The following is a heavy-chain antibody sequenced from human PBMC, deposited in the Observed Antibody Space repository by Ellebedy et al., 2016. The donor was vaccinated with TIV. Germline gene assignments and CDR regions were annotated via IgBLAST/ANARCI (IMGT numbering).Heavy chain of an antibody. CDR1: GGSFSGYY. V-gene: IGHV4-34*01. CDR3: ARLESWIQLWEGPYFQH. D-gene: IGHD5-18*01. Sequence: GSLRLXXAVSGGSFSGYYWSWIRQPPGKGLEWIGEINHSGSTNYNPSLKSRVTISLDASNNQFSLNLSSVTAADTAVYFCARLESWIQLWEGPYFQHWGRGTLVFVSS. J-gene: IGHJ1*01. CDR2: INHSGST.